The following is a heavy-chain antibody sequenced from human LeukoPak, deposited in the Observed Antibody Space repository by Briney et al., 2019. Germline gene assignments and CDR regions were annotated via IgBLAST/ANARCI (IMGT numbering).Heavy chain of an antibody. CDR1: GYTFTSYA. J-gene: IGHJ4*02. D-gene: IGHD2-2*02. V-gene: IGHV1-8*03. CDR3: ARVGGTYCSSTSCYIIPFDY. Sequence: GASVKVSCKASGYTFTSYAMHWVRQAPGQRLEWMGWMNPNSGNTGYAQKFQGRVTITRNTSISTAYMELSSLRSEDTAVYYCARVGGTYCSSTSCYIIPFDYWGQGTLVTVSS. CDR2: MNPNSGNT.